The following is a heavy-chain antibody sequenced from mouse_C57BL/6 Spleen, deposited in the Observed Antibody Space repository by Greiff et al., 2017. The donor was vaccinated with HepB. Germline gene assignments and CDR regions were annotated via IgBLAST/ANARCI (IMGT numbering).Heavy chain of an antibody. D-gene: IGHD1-1*02. CDR2: SRNKANDYTT. J-gene: IGHJ3*01. CDR1: GFTFSDFY. Sequence: DVKLVESGGGLVQSGRSLRLSCATSGFTFSDFYMEWVRQAPGKGLEWIAASRNKANDYTTEYSASVKGRFIVSRDTSQSILYLQMNALRAEDTAIYYCARDAGGSRFAYWGQGTLDTVSA. CDR3: ARDAGGSRFAY. V-gene: IGHV7-1*01.